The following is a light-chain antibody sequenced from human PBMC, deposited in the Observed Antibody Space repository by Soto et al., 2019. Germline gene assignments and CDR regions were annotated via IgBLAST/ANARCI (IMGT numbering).Light chain of an antibody. V-gene: IGKV3-20*01. CDR2: GAS. CDR3: QQYDSSPFT. J-gene: IGKJ3*01. CDR1: QSVSSNY. Sequence: EIVLTQSPGTLSLSPGEKATLSCRASQSVSSNYLAWYQQKPGQAPRLLIYGASIRATGIPDRFSGSGSGTDFTLTISRLEPEDFAVYSCQQYDSSPFTFGPGTKVDIK.